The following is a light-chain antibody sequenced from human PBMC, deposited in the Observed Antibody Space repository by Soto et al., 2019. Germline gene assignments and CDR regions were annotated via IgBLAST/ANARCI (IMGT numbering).Light chain of an antibody. CDR2: AAS. V-gene: IGKV1-8*01. CDR1: QGISSY. CDR3: QQYYSYPFT. Sequence: AIRMTQSPSSFSASTGDRVTITCRASQGISSYLAWYQQKPGKAPKLLIYAASTLQSGVPSRFXXXXXXTDXTLTISXXQSEXFATYYCQQYYSYPFTFGPGTKVDIK. J-gene: IGKJ3*01.